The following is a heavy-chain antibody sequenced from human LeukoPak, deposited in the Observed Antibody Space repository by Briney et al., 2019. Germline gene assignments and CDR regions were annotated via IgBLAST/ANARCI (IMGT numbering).Heavy chain of an antibody. CDR3: ARAVVVPAAKGGQEAYYYYYYMDV. Sequence: SETLSLTCTVSGGSISSYYWSWIRQPAGKGLEWIGRIYTSGSTNYNPSLKSRVTTSVDTSKNQFSLKLSSATAADTAVYYCARAVVVPAAKGGQEAYYYYYYMDVWGKGTTVTVSS. CDR2: IYTSGST. CDR1: GGSISSYY. D-gene: IGHD2-2*01. V-gene: IGHV4-4*07. J-gene: IGHJ6*03.